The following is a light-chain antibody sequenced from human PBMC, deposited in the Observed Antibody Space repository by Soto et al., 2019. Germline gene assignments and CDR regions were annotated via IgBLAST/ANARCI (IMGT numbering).Light chain of an antibody. CDR2: DVS. CDR1: QSLSGRY. J-gene: IGKJ1*01. V-gene: IGKV3-20*01. Sequence: EIVLTQSPGTLSLSPGERATLSCRASQSLSGRYLAWYQQKLGQAPRLLIYDVSSRASGIPDRFSGSGSGTDFTLSISRLEPEDFAVYYRQQYGSSPTFGQGTKVDIK. CDR3: QQYGSSPT.